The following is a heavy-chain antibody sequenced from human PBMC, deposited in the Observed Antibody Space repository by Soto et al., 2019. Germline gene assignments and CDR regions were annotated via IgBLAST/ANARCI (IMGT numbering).Heavy chain of an antibody. CDR3: ARGDRGVSGSAAGYDYSGLDV. D-gene: IGHD2-8*02. J-gene: IGHJ6*02. CDR2: VSAGGDMT. Sequence: DVQLLESGGHLVQPGGSLRLSCAASGFTFSSYAMSWVRQAPGKGLEWVSSVSAGGDMTYYSDSVKGRFTISSDNSHNSLFLQMICLRIEDTVLYYCARGDRGVSGSAAGYDYSGLDVWGQVTTVTVS. V-gene: IGHV3-23*01. CDR1: GFTFSSYA.